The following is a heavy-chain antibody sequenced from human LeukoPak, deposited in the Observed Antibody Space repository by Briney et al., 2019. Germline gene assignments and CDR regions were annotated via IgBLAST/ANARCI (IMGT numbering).Heavy chain of an antibody. CDR1: GGSISSYY. CDR3: ARDDILTGYYKDALDI. Sequence: PSETLSLTCTVSGGSISSYYWSWIRQPAGKGLEWIGRIYTSGSTNYNPSLKSRVTMSVDTSKNQFSLKLSSVTAADTAVYYCARDDILTGYYKDALDIWGQGTMVTVSS. V-gene: IGHV4-4*07. J-gene: IGHJ3*02. CDR2: IYTSGST. D-gene: IGHD3-9*01.